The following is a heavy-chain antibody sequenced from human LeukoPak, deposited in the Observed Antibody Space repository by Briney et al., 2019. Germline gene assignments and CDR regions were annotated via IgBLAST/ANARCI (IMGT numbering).Heavy chain of an antibody. J-gene: IGHJ4*02. D-gene: IGHD3-10*01. CDR2: IYSGGST. V-gene: IGHV3-53*01. Sequence: GGSLRLSCAASGFTVSSNYMSWVRQAPGKGLEWVSVIYSGGSTYYADSVKGRFTISRDNSKSTLYIQMNSLRAEDTAVYYCARAKPKNMARGLIMRRESRYYFDYWGQGTLVTVSS. CDR1: GFTVSSNY. CDR3: ARAKPKNMARGLIMRRESRYYFDY.